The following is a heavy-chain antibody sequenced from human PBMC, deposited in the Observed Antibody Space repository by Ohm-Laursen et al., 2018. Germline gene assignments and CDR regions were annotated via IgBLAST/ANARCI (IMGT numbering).Heavy chain of an antibody. CDR1: GFTFSSYG. CDR3: ARGAVAGTRGIDS. D-gene: IGHD6-19*01. J-gene: IGHJ5*01. V-gene: IGHV3-33*01. Sequence: SLRLSCAASGFTFSSYGMHWVRQAPGKGLEWVAVIWYDGSNKYYADSVKGRFTISRDNSKNTLYLQMNSLRAEDTAVYYCARGAVAGTRGIDSWGQEPWSPSPQ. CDR2: IWYDGSNK.